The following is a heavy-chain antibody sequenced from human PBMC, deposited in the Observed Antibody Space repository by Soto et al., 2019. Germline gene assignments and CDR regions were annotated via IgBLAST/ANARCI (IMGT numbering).Heavy chain of an antibody. CDR1: GGSIGSGGYY. CDR2: IYYSGST. J-gene: IGHJ6*02. Sequence: SETLSLTCTVSGGSIGSGGYYWGGIRRHPGKGLEWIGYIYYSGSTYYNPSLKSRVTISVDTSKNQFSLKLSSVTAADTAVYYCARDYVVPAAIGYYYYGMDVWGQGTTVTVSS. V-gene: IGHV4-31*03. CDR3: ARDYVVPAAIGYYYYGMDV. D-gene: IGHD2-2*01.